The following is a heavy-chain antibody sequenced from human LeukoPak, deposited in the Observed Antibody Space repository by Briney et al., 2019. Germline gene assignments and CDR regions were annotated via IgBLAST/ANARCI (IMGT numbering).Heavy chain of an antibody. Sequence: SQTLSLTCTVSGGSISSGGYYWSWIRQHPGKGLEWIGYIYYSGSTYYNPSLKSRVTISVDTSKNQFSLKLSSVTDADTAVYYCARQYGDYGGFDYWGQGTLVTVSS. CDR1: GGSISSGGYY. CDR2: IYYSGST. CDR3: ARQYGDYGGFDY. D-gene: IGHD4-17*01. V-gene: IGHV4-31*03. J-gene: IGHJ4*02.